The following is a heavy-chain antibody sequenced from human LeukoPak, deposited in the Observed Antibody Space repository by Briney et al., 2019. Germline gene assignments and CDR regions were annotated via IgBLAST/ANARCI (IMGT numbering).Heavy chain of an antibody. Sequence: PGGSLRLSCAASGFTVSSNYMSWVRQAPGKGLEWVSVIYSGGGTYYADSVKGRFTISRDNSKNTLYLQMNSLRAEDTAVYYCARVARSSWYYFDYWGQGTLVTVSS. V-gene: IGHV3-66*01. D-gene: IGHD6-13*01. J-gene: IGHJ4*02. CDR1: GFTVSSNY. CDR3: ARVARSSWYYFDY. CDR2: IYSGGGT.